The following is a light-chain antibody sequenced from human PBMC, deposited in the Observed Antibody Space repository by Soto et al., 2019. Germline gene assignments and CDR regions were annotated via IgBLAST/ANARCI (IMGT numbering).Light chain of an antibody. CDR1: QAFGNF. Sequence: DRQMNPCPSSVCASVGDRCMITYRGSQAFGNFLVWYQQKRGKAPKLLIYGISTLQGGVQSRFSGSESVTDFTLTISSLQPEDSATYYCQQAATFPLTFVGGTEVKIK. V-gene: IGKV1-12*01. CDR2: GIS. CDR3: QQAATFPLT. J-gene: IGKJ4*01.